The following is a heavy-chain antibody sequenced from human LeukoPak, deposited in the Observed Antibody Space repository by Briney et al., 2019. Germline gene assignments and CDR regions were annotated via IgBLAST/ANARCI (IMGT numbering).Heavy chain of an antibody. CDR3: ASGTYDSSGYFNYYYYGMDV. D-gene: IGHD3-22*01. J-gene: IGHJ6*02. V-gene: IGHV4-61*05. Sequence: SETLSLTCTVSGGSISSSSYYWGWIRQPPGKGPEWIGTIYYSGSTNYNPSLKSRVTISVDTSKNQFSLKLSSVTAADTAVYYCASGTYDSSGYFNYYYYGMDVWGQGTTVTVSS. CDR2: IYYSGST. CDR1: GGSISSSSYY.